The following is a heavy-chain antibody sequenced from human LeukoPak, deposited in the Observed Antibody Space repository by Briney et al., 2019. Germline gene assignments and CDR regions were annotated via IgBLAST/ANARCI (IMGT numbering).Heavy chain of an antibody. Sequence: GRSLSLSCAASGFTFSSYGMNWVRQAPGKGLEWVAVVSYDGSVKYYADSVKGRFTISRDNSKNTLSLQMNSLGVEDTAMYYCARYEQRPGVTASDPWSQGTLVTVSS. CDR3: ARYEQRPGVTASDP. D-gene: IGHD2-21*02. CDR2: VSYDGSVK. J-gene: IGHJ5*02. V-gene: IGHV3-30*03. CDR1: GFTFSSYG.